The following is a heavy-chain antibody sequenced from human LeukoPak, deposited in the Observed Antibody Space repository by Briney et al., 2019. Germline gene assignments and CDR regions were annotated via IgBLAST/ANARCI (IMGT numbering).Heavy chain of an antibody. J-gene: IGHJ4*02. Sequence: GRSLRLSCAASGFTFSSYGMHWVRQAPGKGLEWVAVISYDGSNKYYADSVKGRFTISRDNSKNTLYLQMNSLRAEDTAVYYCARDGRWELPLYYFDYWGQGTLVTVSS. CDR3: ARDGRWELPLYYFDY. D-gene: IGHD1-26*01. CDR2: ISYDGSNK. V-gene: IGHV3-30*03. CDR1: GFTFSSYG.